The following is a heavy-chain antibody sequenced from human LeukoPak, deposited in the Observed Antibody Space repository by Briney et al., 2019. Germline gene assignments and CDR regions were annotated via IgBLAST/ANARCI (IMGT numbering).Heavy chain of an antibody. CDR3: ARDLDIFGVAEVEY. D-gene: IGHD3-3*02. Sequence: GASVKVSCKASGYTFTSYGISWVRQAPGQGLEWMGWISAFNGNTNYAQRLQSRLTMTTDTPTSTAYMELRSLRSDDTAEYYCARDLDIFGVAEVEYWGQGTLVTVSS. V-gene: IGHV1-18*01. CDR1: GYTFTSYG. J-gene: IGHJ4*02. CDR2: ISAFNGNT.